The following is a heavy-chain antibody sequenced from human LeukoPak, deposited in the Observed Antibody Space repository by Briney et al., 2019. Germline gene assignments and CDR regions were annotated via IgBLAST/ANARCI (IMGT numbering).Heavy chain of an antibody. D-gene: IGHD3-9*01. CDR2: ISGSGGST. Sequence: GGSLRLSCAASGFTFSSYAMSWVRQAPGKGLEWVSAISGSGGSTYYADSVKGRFTISRDNSKNTLYLQMNSLRAEDTAVYYCAKRANLHYDILTGYFDYFDYWGQGTLVTVSS. CDR3: AKRANLHYDILTGYFDYFDY. CDR1: GFTFSSYA. V-gene: IGHV3-23*01. J-gene: IGHJ4*02.